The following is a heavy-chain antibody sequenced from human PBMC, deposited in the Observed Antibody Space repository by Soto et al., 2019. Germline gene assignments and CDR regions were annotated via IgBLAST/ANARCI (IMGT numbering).Heavy chain of an antibody. J-gene: IGHJ5*02. Sequence: QVELQETGPGLVKPSDTLSLTCTVSGGSISSYYWSWIRQPPGKGLEWIGYIYYSGSTNYNPSLKSRVTISVDTSKNQFSLKLSSVTAADTAVYYCARGRGDSNPWGQGTLVTVSS. D-gene: IGHD2-21*01. CDR3: ARGRGDSNP. V-gene: IGHV4-59*01. CDR1: GGSISSYY. CDR2: IYYSGST.